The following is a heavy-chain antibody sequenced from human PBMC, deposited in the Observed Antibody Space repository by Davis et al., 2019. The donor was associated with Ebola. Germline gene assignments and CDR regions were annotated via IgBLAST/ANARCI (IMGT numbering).Heavy chain of an antibody. CDR3: ARQRSIRSGGMDV. CDR1: GYTFSTYW. CDR2: IYPGDSDT. D-gene: IGHD6-25*01. Sequence: GESLKISCKASGYTFSTYWIGWVRQLPGKGLEWMGIIYPGDSDTRYSPSFQGQVTISADKSISTAYLQWSSLKASDTAMYYCARQRSIRSGGMDVWGLGTTVTVSS. V-gene: IGHV5-51*01. J-gene: IGHJ6*02.